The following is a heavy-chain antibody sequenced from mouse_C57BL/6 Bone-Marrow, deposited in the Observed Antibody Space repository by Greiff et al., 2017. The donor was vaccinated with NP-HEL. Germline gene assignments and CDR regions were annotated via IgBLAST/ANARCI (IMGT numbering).Heavy chain of an antibody. CDR2: ISSGSSTI. D-gene: IGHD2-1*01. CDR1: GFTFSDYG. J-gene: IGHJ2*01. CDR3: AREGNYFIFDY. Sequence: DVHLVESGGGLVKPGGSLKLSCAASGFTFSDYGMHWVRQAPEKGLEWVAYISSGSSTIYYADTVKGRFTISRDNAKNTLFLQMTSLRSEDTAMYYCAREGNYFIFDYWGQGTTLTVSS. V-gene: IGHV5-17*01.